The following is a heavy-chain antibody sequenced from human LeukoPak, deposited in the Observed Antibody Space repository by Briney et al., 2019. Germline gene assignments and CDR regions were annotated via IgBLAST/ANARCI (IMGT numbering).Heavy chain of an antibody. CDR1: GFTFSSYA. V-gene: IGHV3-23*01. J-gene: IGHJ4*02. Sequence: GGSLRLSCAASGFTFSSYAMSWVRQAPGKGLEWVSVISGSGRSTSYADSAQGRFTISRDNSKNTLYLQMNTLRAEDTAVYYCAKVSASGSYRGHYFDYWGQGTLVTVSS. CDR2: ISGSGRST. CDR3: AKVSASGSYRGHYFDY. D-gene: IGHD3-10*01.